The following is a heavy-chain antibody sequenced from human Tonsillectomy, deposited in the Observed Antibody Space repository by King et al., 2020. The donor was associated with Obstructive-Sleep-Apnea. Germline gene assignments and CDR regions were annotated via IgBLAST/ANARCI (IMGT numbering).Heavy chain of an antibody. CDR3: ARGSGSGTNLVHL. D-gene: IGHD3-10*01. V-gene: IGHV7-4-1*01. CDR2: INTKNGNP. CDR1: GYMFRNYA. Sequence: QLVQSGSELKKPGASVKVSCKASGYMFRNYAMNWVRQAPGQGLEWLGWINTKNGNPTYAQGFTGRFVFSLDTSVSTAYLQIFSLKAEDTAVYYCARGSGSGTNLVHLWGQGTMVIVSS. J-gene: IGHJ3*01.